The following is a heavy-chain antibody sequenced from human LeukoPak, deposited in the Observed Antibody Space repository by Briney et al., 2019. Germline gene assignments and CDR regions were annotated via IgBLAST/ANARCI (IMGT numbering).Heavy chain of an antibody. CDR3: AKDRYSSTHINWFDP. J-gene: IGHJ5*02. D-gene: IGHD6-13*01. Sequence: GGSLRLSCAASGFTFSSYAMRWVRQAPGKGLEWVSAISGSGGSTYYADSVKGRFTISRDNSKNTLYLQKNSLRAEDTAIYYCAKDRYSSTHINWFDPWGQGTLVTVSS. CDR1: GFTFSSYA. V-gene: IGHV3-23*01. CDR2: ISGSGGST.